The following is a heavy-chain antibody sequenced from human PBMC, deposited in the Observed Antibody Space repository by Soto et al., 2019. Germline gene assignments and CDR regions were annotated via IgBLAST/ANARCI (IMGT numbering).Heavy chain of an antibody. D-gene: IGHD3-22*01. Sequence: ASVKVSCKASGYTFTSYYMHWVRQAPGQGLEWMGIINPNGGTTNYAQKFQGRVTMTRDTSISTAYMELSSLRSDDTAVYYRASTHSYYFDTSGPDAFDIWGQGTMVTVS. CDR1: GYTFTSYY. J-gene: IGHJ3*02. V-gene: IGHV1-46*01. CDR3: ASTHSYYFDTSGPDAFDI. CDR2: INPNGGTT.